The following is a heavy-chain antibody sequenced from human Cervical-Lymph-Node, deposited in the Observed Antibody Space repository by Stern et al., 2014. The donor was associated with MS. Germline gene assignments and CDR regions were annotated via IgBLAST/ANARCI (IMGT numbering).Heavy chain of an antibody. CDR2: LFLDDDT. CDR3: AHRLRYCDGSSCSAGGFDY. J-gene: IGHJ4*02. V-gene: IGHV2-5*02. CDR1: GFSLNTTGVS. D-gene: IGHD2-2*01. Sequence: QVTLKASGPTLVKPTQTLTLTCTFSGFSLNTTGVSVGWIRQPPGKALEWLSFLFLDDDTRYKSSLKTRLTVTKDTSKNQVVLTVTNVDPADAATYYSAHRLRYCDGSSCSAGGFDYWGPGALVTVSS.